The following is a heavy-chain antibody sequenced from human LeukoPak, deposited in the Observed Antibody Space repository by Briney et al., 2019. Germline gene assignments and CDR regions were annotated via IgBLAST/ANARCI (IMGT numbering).Heavy chain of an antibody. V-gene: IGHV4-39*01. Sequence: PGGSLRLSCAASGFTFSSYAMSWIRQPPGKGLEWIGSVYYSGTTYYNPSLKSRVTISVDTSKNQFSLNLSSVPAADTAVYYCAKPRSGASPLFDPWGQGTLVTVSS. D-gene: IGHD2-15*01. CDR1: GFTFSSYA. J-gene: IGHJ5*02. CDR2: VYYSGTT. CDR3: AKPRSGASPLFDP.